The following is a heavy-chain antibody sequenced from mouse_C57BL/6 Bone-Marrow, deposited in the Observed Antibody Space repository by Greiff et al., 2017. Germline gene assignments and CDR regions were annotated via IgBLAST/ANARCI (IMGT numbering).Heavy chain of an antibody. CDR1: GYTFTSYW. V-gene: IGHV1-61*01. CDR3: ARGFIPYAMDY. J-gene: IGHJ4*01. Sequence: QVQLQQPGAELVRPGSSVKLSCKASGYTFTSYWMDWVKQRPGQGLEWIGNIYPSDSETHYNQKFKDKATLTVDKSSSTAYMQLSSLTSEVSAVYYCARGFIPYAMDYWGQGTSVTVSS. CDR2: IYPSDSET. D-gene: IGHD1-1*01.